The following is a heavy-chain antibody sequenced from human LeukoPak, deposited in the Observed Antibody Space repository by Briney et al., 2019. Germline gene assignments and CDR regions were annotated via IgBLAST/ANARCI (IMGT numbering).Heavy chain of an antibody. J-gene: IGHJ6*02. D-gene: IGHD3-10*01. Sequence: GGSLRLSCVASGFTFSSYWMSWVRQAPGKGLEWVANMKQEGSEKYYVDSAKGRCTISRDNAKNSLYLQMNSLRAEDTAVYYCARVGNTMVRGVDYYYGIDVWGQGTTVTVSS. CDR1: GFTFSSYW. CDR3: ARVGNTMVRGVDYYYGIDV. CDR2: MKQEGSEK. V-gene: IGHV3-7*01.